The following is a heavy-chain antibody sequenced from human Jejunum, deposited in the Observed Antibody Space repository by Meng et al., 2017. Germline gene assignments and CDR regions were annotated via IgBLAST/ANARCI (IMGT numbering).Heavy chain of an antibody. D-gene: IGHD3-22*01. J-gene: IGHJ3*02. CDR3: VKEYSPESSGYDAFHS. CDR1: GFSFSSNG. CDR2: ITRGSGTI. V-gene: IGHV3-48*03. Sequence: GGSLRLSCAASGFSFSSNGMDWVRLAAGAGPEWIAHITRGSGTIQYADSVKGRFTISRDNAKGSLFLQMNNLRREDTAVYYCVKEYSPESSGYDAFHSWGQGTMVTVSS.